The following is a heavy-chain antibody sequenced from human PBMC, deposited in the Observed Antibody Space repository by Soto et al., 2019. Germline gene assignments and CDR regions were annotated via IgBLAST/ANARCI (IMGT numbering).Heavy chain of an antibody. Sequence: GGSLRLSCAASGFTSTNYVMNWVRQAPGKGLEWVSSISGSGTTTFYADSVKGRFIISRDNSKNTLYLQMNSLRAEDTALYYCAKDRVGGVPDAFDIWSQGTMVTVSS. CDR2: ISGSGTTT. CDR3: AKDRVGGVPDAFDI. V-gene: IGHV3-23*01. J-gene: IGHJ3*02. D-gene: IGHD2-8*01. CDR1: GFTSTNYV.